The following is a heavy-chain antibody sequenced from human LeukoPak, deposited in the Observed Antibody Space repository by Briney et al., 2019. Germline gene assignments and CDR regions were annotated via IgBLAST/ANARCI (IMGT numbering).Heavy chain of an antibody. D-gene: IGHD3-10*01. CDR3: ARDHYYGSGSSYKDY. Sequence: PGGSLRLSCAASGFTFSSCAMSWVRQAPGKGLEWVSAISESGDATYYADSVRGRFTISRDNAKNSLYLQMNSLRADDTAVYYCARDHYYGSGSSYKDYWGQGSLVTVSS. CDR1: GFTFSSCA. V-gene: IGHV3-23*01. J-gene: IGHJ4*02. CDR2: ISESGDAT.